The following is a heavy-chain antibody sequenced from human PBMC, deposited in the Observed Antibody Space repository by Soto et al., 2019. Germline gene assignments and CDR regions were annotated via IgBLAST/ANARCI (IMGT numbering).Heavy chain of an antibody. CDR1: GVTFGSYG. D-gene: IGHD2-15*01. J-gene: IGHJ4*02. CDR2: ISSSSSYI. Sequence: GPLKLSDAASGVTFGSYGMNWVRQAPGKGLEWVSSISSSSSYIYYADSVKGRFTISRDNAKNSLYLQMNSLRAEDTAVYYCARVGWRWGQGTLVTGSS. CDR3: ARVGWR. V-gene: IGHV3-21*01.